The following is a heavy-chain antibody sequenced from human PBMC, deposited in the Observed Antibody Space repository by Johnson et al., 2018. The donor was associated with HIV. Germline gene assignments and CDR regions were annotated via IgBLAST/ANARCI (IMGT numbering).Heavy chain of an antibody. V-gene: IGHV3-53*01. J-gene: IGHJ3*02. Sequence: EVQLVESGGGVVQPGGSLRLSCAASGFTVSSNYMSWVRQAPGKGLEWVSVIYSGGSTYYADSVKGRCTISRDNSKNTLYLQMNSLRAEDTAVYYCAKGVAARPWAFDIWGQGTMVTVSS. D-gene: IGHD6-6*01. CDR3: AKGVAARPWAFDI. CDR1: GFTVSSNY. CDR2: IYSGGST.